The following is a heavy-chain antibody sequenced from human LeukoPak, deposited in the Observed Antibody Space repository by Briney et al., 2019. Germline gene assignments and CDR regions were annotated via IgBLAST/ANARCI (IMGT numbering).Heavy chain of an antibody. J-gene: IGHJ4*02. CDR2: IYPGDSDT. CDR1: GYSFTSYW. V-gene: IGHV5-51*01. D-gene: IGHD3-22*01. Sequence: GESLKISCKGSGYSFTSYWIGWVRQMPGKGLEWMGIIYPGDSDTRDSPSFQGQVTISADKSISTAYLQWSSLKASDTAMYCCARLPRDYYDSSGYYWRYFDYWGQGTLVTVSS. CDR3: ARLPRDYYDSSGYYWRYFDY.